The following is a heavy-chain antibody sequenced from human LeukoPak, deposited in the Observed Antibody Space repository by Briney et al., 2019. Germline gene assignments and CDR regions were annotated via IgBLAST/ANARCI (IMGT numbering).Heavy chain of an antibody. D-gene: IGHD6-6*01. Sequence: KPSETLSLTCTVSGDSISSSSYYWGWIRQPPGEGLEWVGSISYTGSTYYNPSLKSRVTISVDTSKIQFSLKLTSVTATDTAVYYCARLWSSSQELDYWGQGTLSPSPQ. CDR2: ISYTGST. CDR1: GDSISSSSYY. J-gene: IGHJ4*02. V-gene: IGHV4-39*01. CDR3: ARLWSSSQELDY.